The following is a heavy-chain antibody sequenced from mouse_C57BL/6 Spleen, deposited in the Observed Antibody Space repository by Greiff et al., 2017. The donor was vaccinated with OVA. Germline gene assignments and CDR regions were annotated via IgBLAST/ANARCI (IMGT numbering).Heavy chain of an antibody. CDR1: GFTFSSYG. J-gene: IGHJ1*03. Sequence: EVQVVESGGDLVKPGGSLKLSCAASGFTFSSYGMSWVRQTPDKRLEWVATISSGGSYTYYPDSVKGRFTISRDNAKNTLYLQMSSLKSEDTAMYYCARDAVVATRYFDVWGTGTTVTVSS. CDR3: ARDAVVATRYFDV. D-gene: IGHD1-1*01. CDR2: ISSGGSYT. V-gene: IGHV5-6*01.